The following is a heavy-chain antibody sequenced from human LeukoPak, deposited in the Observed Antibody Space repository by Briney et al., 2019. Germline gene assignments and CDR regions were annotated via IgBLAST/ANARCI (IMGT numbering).Heavy chain of an antibody. CDR3: ARAPRLYCSSTSCYYYYGMDV. V-gene: IGHV4-31*03. J-gene: IGHJ6*02. D-gene: IGHD2-2*01. CDR2: IYYSGST. Sequence: SQTLSLTCTVSGGSISSGGYYWIWTRQHPGKGLVWIGYIYYSGSTYYNPSLKSRVTISVDTSKNQFSLKLSSVTAADTAVYYCARAPRLYCSSTSCYYYYGMDVWGQGTTVTVSS. CDR1: GGSISSGGYY.